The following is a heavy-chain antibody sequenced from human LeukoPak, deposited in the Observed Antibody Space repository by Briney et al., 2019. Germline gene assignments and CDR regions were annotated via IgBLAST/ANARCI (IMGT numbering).Heavy chain of an antibody. D-gene: IGHD3-10*01. J-gene: IGHJ4*02. CDR2: IYHSGST. CDR1: GDSISSYY. CDR3: ARHSGLIRITMVRGAAFDY. Sequence: SETLSLTCTVSGDSISSYYWSWIRQPPGKGLEWIGYIYHSGSTNYNPSLKSRVTISVDTSKNQFSLKLSSVTAADTAVYYCARHSGLIRITMVRGAAFDYWGQGTLVTVSS. V-gene: IGHV4-59*08.